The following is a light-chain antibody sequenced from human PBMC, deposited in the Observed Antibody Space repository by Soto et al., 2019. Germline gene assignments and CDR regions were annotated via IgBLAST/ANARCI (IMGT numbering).Light chain of an antibody. CDR2: KAS. CDR3: QRYSDYPTT. Sequence: DIQMTQSPSTLSASVGDRVTITCRASQSISSWLAWYQQKPGKAPNLLFYKASTLEIGVPSRFSGSGSATEFTLTITSLQPDDFAIYYCQRYSDYPTTFGGGTKVEI. V-gene: IGKV1-5*03. J-gene: IGKJ4*01. CDR1: QSISSW.